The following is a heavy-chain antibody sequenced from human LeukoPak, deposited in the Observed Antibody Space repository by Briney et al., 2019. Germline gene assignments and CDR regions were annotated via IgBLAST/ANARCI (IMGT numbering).Heavy chain of an antibody. CDR2: ISSNGAGT. D-gene: IGHD1-14*01. CDR1: GFTISTYA. Sequence: GGSLRLSCAASGFTISTYAMHWVRQAPGKGLDFVSGISSNGAGTYYANSVKGRFTISRDISKNTLYLQMGSLRAEDMAVYYCARTTYTSPDYWGQGTLVTVSS. J-gene: IGHJ4*02. V-gene: IGHV3-64*01. CDR3: ARTTYTSPDY.